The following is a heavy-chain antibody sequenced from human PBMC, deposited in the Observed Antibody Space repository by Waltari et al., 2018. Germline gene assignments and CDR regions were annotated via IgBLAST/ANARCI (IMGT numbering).Heavy chain of an antibody. V-gene: IGHV4-34*01. CDR3: ARDGDSSGYYY. CDR2: INHSGST. J-gene: IGHJ4*02. CDR1: GGSFSGYY. D-gene: IGHD3-22*01. Sequence: QVQLQQWGAGLLKPSETLSLPCAVYGGSFSGYYWSWIRQPPGKGLEWIGEINHSGSTNYNPSLKSRVTISVDTSKNQFSLKLSSVTAADTAVYYCARDGDSSGYYYWGQGTLVTVSS.